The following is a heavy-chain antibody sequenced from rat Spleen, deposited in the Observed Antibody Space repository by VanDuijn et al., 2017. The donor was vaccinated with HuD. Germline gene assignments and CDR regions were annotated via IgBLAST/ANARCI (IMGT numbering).Heavy chain of an antibody. D-gene: IGHD1-11*01. Sequence: EVQLVESGGGLVQPGNSLKLSCAASGFTFSDYYMAWVRQAPTKGLEWVASISTGGGNTYYRDSVKGRFTISRDNAKNTLYLQMDSLRSEDTATYYCAKGQLRTDPYYFDYWGQGVMVTVSS. CDR3: AKGQLRTDPYYFDY. J-gene: IGHJ2*01. V-gene: IGHV5S23*01. CDR2: ISTGGGNT. CDR1: GFTFSDYY.